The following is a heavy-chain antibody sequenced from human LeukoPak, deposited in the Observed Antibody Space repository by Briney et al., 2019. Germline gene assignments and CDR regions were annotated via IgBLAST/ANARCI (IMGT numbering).Heavy chain of an antibody. CDR2: INAGNGNT. J-gene: IGHJ4*02. CDR1: GYTFTSYA. D-gene: IGHD6-19*01. CDR3: ARPTGKWLPLDY. Sequence: GASVKVSCKASGYTFTSYAMHWVRQAPGQRLEWMGWINAGNGNTKYSQVFQGRVTITRDTSASTAYMELSSLRSEDTAVYYCARPTGKWLPLDYWGQGTLVTVSS. V-gene: IGHV1-3*01.